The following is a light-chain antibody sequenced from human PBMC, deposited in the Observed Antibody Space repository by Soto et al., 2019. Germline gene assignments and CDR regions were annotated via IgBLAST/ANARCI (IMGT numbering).Light chain of an antibody. CDR2: GVT. V-gene: IGLV2-14*01. J-gene: IGLJ1*01. CDR3: SSYTSRSTYV. CDR1: SSDVGNYNY. Sequence: QSALTQPASVSGSPGQSITISCTGTSSDVGNYNYVSWYQQYPSKAPKLMIYGVTNRPSGVSNRFSGSKSGNTASLTISGLQAEDEADYYCSSYTSRSTYVFGTGTKLTVL.